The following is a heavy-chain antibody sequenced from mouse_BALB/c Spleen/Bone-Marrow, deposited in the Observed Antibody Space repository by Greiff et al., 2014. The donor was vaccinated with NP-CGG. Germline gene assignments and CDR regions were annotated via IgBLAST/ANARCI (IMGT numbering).Heavy chain of an antibody. CDR2: IFPGTGTT. D-gene: IGHD2-4*01. CDR1: GYTFTSYW. J-gene: IGHJ2*01. Sequence: VKLMESGAELVKPGASVKLSCKTSGYTFTSYWIQWVKQRPGQGLGWIGEIFPGTGTTYYNEKLKDKATLTIDTSSSTAYMQLSSLTSEDSAVYFCARKGISTVIATAYYFDYWGQGSTLTVSS. V-gene: IGHV1S132*01. CDR3: ARKGISTVIATAYYFDY.